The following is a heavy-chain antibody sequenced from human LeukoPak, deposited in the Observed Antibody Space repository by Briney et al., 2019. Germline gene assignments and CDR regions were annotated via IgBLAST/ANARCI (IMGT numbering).Heavy chain of an antibody. Sequence: PSETLSLTCTVSGGSISTSSYYWGWIRQPPGKGLEWIGSIFYSGSTYYNPSLKSRVTVSLDTSKNQFSLRLTSVTAADTAFYYCAREEYSSDWYGHDSWGQGTLVTVSS. CDR2: IFYSGST. CDR3: AREEYSSDWYGHDS. D-gene: IGHD6-13*01. J-gene: IGHJ4*02. V-gene: IGHV4-39*07. CDR1: GGSISTSSYY.